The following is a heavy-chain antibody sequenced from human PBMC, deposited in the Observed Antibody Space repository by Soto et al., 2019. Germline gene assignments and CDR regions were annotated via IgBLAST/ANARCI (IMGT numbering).Heavy chain of an antibody. CDR1: GFTFSSYA. J-gene: IGHJ4*02. Sequence: QVQLVESGGGVVQPGRSLRLSCAASGFTFSSYAMHWVLQAPGKGLEWVAVISYDGSNKYYADSVKGRFTISRDNSKNTLYLQITSLRAEDTAVYYWARVPSSSGRAHFDYWGQGTLVTVSS. CDR2: ISYDGSNK. D-gene: IGHD2-15*01. CDR3: ARVPSSSGRAHFDY. V-gene: IGHV3-30-3*01.